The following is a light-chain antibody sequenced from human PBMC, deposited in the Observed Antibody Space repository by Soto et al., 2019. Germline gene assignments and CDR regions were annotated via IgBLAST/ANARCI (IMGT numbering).Light chain of an antibody. CDR3: QQDVTFPYT. CDR1: QSVTSGY. Sequence: EIVLTQSPDTLSLSPGERATLSCRASQSVTSGYLAWYQQKPSQPPRLLIYTVSRRATGIPDRFSGSGSGTDFTLSINRLEPDDFAVYYCQQDVTFPYTCGQGT. V-gene: IGKV3-20*01. CDR2: TVS. J-gene: IGKJ2*01.